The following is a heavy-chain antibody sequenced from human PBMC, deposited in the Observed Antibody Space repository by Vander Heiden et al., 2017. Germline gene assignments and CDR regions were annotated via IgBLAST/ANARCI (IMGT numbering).Heavy chain of an antibody. V-gene: IGHV1-69*01. J-gene: IGHJ4*02. Sequence: QVQLVQSGAEVKKPGSSVKVSCKASGGTFSSYAISWVRQAPGQGLEWMGGIIPIFGTANYAQKFQGRVTITADESTSTAYMELSSLRSEDTAVYYCARDSGYYDSSGYYDYFDYWGQGTLVTVSS. CDR3: ARDSGYYDSSGYYDYFDY. CDR1: GGTFSSYA. CDR2: IIPIFGTA. D-gene: IGHD3-22*01.